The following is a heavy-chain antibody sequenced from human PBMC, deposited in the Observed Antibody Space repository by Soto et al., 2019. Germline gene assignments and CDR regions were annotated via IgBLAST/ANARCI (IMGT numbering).Heavy chain of an antibody. CDR2: ISAYNGNT. CDR1: GYTFTSYG. Sequence: ASVKVSCKASGYTFTSYGISWVRQAPGQGLEWMGWISAYNGNTNYAQKLQGRVTMTTDTSTSTAYMELRSLTSHDTALYYCARIPRYSFPTSDPLDNWGQGTLVTVSS. J-gene: IGHJ1*01. CDR3: ARIPRYSFPTSDPLDN. V-gene: IGHV1-18*01. D-gene: IGHD1-26*01.